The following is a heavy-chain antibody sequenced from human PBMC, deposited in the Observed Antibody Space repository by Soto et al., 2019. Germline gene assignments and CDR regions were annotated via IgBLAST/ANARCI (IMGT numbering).Heavy chain of an antibody. CDR2: ISAYNGNT. Sequence: QVQLVQSGAEVKKPGASVKVSCKASGYTFTSYGISWVRPSPGQGREWMGWISAYNGNTNYAQKLQGRVTMTTDTSTSTVYMQLRSLRYDDTAVYYCARGLGHDILTGSGWFDYWGQGTLVTVSS. V-gene: IGHV1-18*01. CDR1: GYTFTSYG. CDR3: ARGLGHDILTGSGWFDY. J-gene: IGHJ4*02. D-gene: IGHD3-9*01.